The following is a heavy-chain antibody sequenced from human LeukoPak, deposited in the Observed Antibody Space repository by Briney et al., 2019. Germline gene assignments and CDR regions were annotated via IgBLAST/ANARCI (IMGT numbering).Heavy chain of an antibody. J-gene: IGHJ3*02. V-gene: IGHV3-30*04. CDR1: GFTFSSYA. Sequence: GGSLRLSYAASGFTFSSYAMHWVRQAPGKGLEWVAVISYDGSNKYYADSVKGRFTISRDNSKNTLYLQMNSLRAEDTAVYYCARVSTNDAFDIWGQGTMVTVSS. CDR3: ARVSTNDAFDI. CDR2: ISYDGSNK.